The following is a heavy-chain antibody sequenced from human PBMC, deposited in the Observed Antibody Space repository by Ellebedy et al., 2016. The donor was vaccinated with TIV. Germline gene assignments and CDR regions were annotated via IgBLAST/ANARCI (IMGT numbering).Heavy chain of an antibody. CDR3: AACTSDYGGNLPFDY. Sequence: SVKVSXKASGFTFTSSAVQWVRQARGQRLEWIGWIVVGSGNTNYAQKFQERVTITRDMSTSTAYMELSSLRSEDTAVYYCAACTSDYGGNLPFDYWGQGTLVTVSS. CDR1: GFTFTSSA. D-gene: IGHD4-23*01. V-gene: IGHV1-58*01. CDR2: IVVGSGNT. J-gene: IGHJ4*02.